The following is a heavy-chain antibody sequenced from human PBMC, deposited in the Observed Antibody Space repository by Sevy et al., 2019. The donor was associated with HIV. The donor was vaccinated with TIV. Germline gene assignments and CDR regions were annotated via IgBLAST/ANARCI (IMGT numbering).Heavy chain of an antibody. D-gene: IGHD6-19*01. Sequence: GESLKISCAASGFTVSRNYMSWVRQAPGKGLEWVSVIYSDGKTFYADSVQDRLTFSRDNSKNTLYLQMNSLRAEDTAVYYCAGWSSAWTLFDYWGQGTLVTVSS. CDR1: GFTVSRNY. J-gene: IGHJ4*02. V-gene: IGHV3-66*01. CDR2: IYSDGKT. CDR3: AGWSSAWTLFDY.